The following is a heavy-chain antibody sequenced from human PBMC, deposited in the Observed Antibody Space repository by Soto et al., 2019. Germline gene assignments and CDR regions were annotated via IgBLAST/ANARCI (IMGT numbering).Heavy chain of an antibody. CDR2: IYSGGST. V-gene: IGHV3-66*01. D-gene: IGHD1-26*01. J-gene: IGHJ4*02. CDR1: GFTVSSNY. CDR3: ARVGGRLDGSGPLY. Sequence: EVQLVESGGGLVQPGGSLRLSCAASGFTVSSNYMSWVRQAPGKGLEWVSVIYSGGSTYYADSVKGRFTISRDSSKNTLYLQMNSLRAEDPAVYYWARVGGRLDGSGPLYWGQGTLVTVSS.